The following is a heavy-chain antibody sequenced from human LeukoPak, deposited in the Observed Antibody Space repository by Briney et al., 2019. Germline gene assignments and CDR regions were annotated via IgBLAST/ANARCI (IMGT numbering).Heavy chain of an antibody. J-gene: IGHJ4*02. CDR2: IYHSGNT. Sequence: ASETLSLTCTVSGGSISSYYWSWIRQPPGKGLEWIGYIYHSGNTYYNPSLKSRVTISIDRSKNQFSLKLSSVTAADTAVYYCARSDSSGYRFDYWGQGTLVTVSS. CDR3: ARSDSSGYRFDY. D-gene: IGHD3-22*01. V-gene: IGHV4-59*12. CDR1: GGSISSYY.